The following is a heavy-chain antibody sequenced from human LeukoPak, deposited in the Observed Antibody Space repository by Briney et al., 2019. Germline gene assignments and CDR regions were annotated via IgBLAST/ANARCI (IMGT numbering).Heavy chain of an antibody. J-gene: IGHJ4*02. V-gene: IGHV3-48*03. CDR2: ISSSGSTI. Sequence: GGSLRLSCAASGFTFSSYEMNWARQAPGKGLEWVSYISSSGSTIYYADSVKGRFTISRDNAKNSLYLQMNSLRAEDTAVYYCARPASDMATTSGGQGTLVTVSS. D-gene: IGHD5-24*01. CDR1: GFTFSSYE. CDR3: ARPASDMATTS.